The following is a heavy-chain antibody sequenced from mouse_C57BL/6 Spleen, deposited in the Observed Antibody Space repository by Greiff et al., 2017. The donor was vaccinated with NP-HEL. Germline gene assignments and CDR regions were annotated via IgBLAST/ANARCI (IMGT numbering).Heavy chain of an antibody. CDR3: TRSGGERDFDY. CDR1: GYTFTDYE. V-gene: IGHV1-15*01. D-gene: IGHD1-1*02. CDR2: IDPETGGT. Sequence: VHLVESGAELVRPGASVTLSCKASGYTFTDYEMHWVKQTPVHGLEWIGAIDPETGGTAYNQKFKGKAILTADKSSSTAYMELRSLTSEDSAVYYCTRSGGERDFDYWGQGTTLTVSS. J-gene: IGHJ2*01.